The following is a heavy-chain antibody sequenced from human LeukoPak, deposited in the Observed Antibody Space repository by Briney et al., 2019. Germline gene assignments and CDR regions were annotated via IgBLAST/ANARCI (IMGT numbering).Heavy chain of an antibody. CDR3: ARDRTQLWSYYYYYYMDV. CDR1: GGTFSSYA. V-gene: IGHV1-69*05. Sequence: SVKVSCKASGGTFSSYAISWVRQAPGQGLEWMGGIIPIFGTANYAQKFQGRVTITTDESTSTAYMELSSLRSEDTAVYYCARDRTQLWSYYYYYYMDVWGKGTTVTVSS. D-gene: IGHD5-18*01. CDR2: IIPIFGTA. J-gene: IGHJ6*03.